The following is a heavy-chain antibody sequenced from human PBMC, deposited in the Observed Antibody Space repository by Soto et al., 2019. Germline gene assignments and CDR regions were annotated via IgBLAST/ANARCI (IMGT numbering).Heavy chain of an antibody. CDR1: GFTFSSYA. D-gene: IGHD6-13*01. Sequence: GGSLRLSCAASGFTFSSYAMSWVRQAQGKGLEWVSAISGSGGSTYYADSVKGRFTISRDNSKNTLYLQMNSLRAEDTAVYYCAKGDRGYSSSWTDYWGQGTLVTVSS. V-gene: IGHV3-23*01. CDR3: AKGDRGYSSSWTDY. CDR2: ISGSGGST. J-gene: IGHJ4*02.